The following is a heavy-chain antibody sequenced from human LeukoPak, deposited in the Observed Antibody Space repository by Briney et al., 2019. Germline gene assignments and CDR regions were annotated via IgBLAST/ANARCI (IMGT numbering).Heavy chain of an antibody. CDR2: ISGSGGST. Sequence: AGGSLRLSCAASGFTFSSYWMSWVRQAPGKGLEWVSAISGSGGSTYYADSVKGRFTISRDNSKNTLYLQMNSLRAEDTAVYYCAKGRDGYNSRAFDIWGQGTMVTVSS. D-gene: IGHD5-24*01. CDR3: AKGRDGYNSRAFDI. CDR1: GFTFSSYW. V-gene: IGHV3-23*01. J-gene: IGHJ3*02.